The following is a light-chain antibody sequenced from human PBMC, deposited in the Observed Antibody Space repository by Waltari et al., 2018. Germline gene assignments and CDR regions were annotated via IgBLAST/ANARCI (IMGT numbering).Light chain of an antibody. CDR2: WNT. Sequence: QSVLTQPPSASGTPGQRVTISCSGSSSDIGDNYVYWYKQLPGTAPKLLIFWNTQRPAGVPDRFSGSKSGTSASLAIGDLRSEDEADYYCAAWDDNLLYVFGTGTKVTVL. J-gene: IGLJ1*01. CDR3: AAWDDNLLYV. V-gene: IGLV1-47*01. CDR1: SSDIGDNY.